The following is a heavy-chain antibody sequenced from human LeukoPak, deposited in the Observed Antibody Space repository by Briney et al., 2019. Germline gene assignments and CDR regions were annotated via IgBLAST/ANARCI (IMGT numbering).Heavy chain of an antibody. V-gene: IGHV4-34*01. CDR2: INHSGST. J-gene: IGHJ4*02. CDR1: GGSFSGYY. D-gene: IGHD3-3*01. CDR3: ARGPRVIRYDFWSGYSTFDY. Sequence: SETLSLTCAVYGGSFSGYYWGWIRQPPGKGLEWIGEINHSGSTNYNPSLKSRVTISVDTSKNQFSLKLSSVTAADTAVYYCARGPRVIRYDFWSGYSTFDYWGQGTLVTVSS.